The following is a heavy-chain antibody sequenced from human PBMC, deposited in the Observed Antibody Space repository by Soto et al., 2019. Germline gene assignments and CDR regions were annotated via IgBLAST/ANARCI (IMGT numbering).Heavy chain of an antibody. Sequence: SETLSLPCAVYGGAFHGYYWSWIRQPPGKGLEWIGEINHSGSANYKPTFNSPGSISVETSKNQMPLQLSSVSAADRAVYPCAKGPQEGYYESGTYYSSGPWGQGPWVT. CDR3: AKGPQEGYYESGTYYSSGP. CDR1: GGAFHGYY. J-gene: IGHJ5*02. CDR2: INHSGSA. V-gene: IGHV4-34*01. D-gene: IGHD3-10*01.